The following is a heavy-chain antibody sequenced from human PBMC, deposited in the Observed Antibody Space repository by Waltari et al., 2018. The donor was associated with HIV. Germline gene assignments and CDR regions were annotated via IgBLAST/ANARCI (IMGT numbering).Heavy chain of an antibody. D-gene: IGHD3-22*01. V-gene: IGHV4-38-2*02. CDR2: IYRSGTT. CDR1: ASSVSSVSC. Sequence: QVQLQESGPGLVKPSETLSHTCKVSASSVSSVSCWGWARQSPGKGLEGSGSIYRSGTTYYNPSFKSRVTILVNMSKNQFSLKLTSVTAADTAVYYCARDKDYYDSSGYTCYAFDMWGPGTMVTVSS. J-gene: IGHJ3*02. CDR3: ARDKDYYDSSGYTCYAFDM.